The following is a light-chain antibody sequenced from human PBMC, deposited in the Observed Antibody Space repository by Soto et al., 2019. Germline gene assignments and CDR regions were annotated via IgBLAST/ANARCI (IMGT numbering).Light chain of an antibody. V-gene: IGKV1-33*01. Sequence: DIQMTQSPSSLSASVGDRVTITCQASQDISNYLNWYQQKPGKAPKLLIYDASNLETGVPSRISGSGSWTDLTFTISSLQPVDLATYYCQQYASLFTFGPGTQVDFK. CDR2: DAS. CDR3: QQYASLFT. CDR1: QDISNY. J-gene: IGKJ3*01.